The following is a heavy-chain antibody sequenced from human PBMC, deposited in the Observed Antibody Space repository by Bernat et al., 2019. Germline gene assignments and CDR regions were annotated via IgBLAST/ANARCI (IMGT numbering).Heavy chain of an antibody. J-gene: IGHJ4*02. CDR1: GGSFSGYY. CDR3: AGGKGVVTAI. CDR2: INHSGST. V-gene: IGHV4-34*01. Sequence: QVQLQQWGAGLLKPSETLSLTCAVYGGSFSGYYWTWIRQPPGKGLEWIGEINHSGSTNYNPSLKSRVTISVGTSKNQFSLKLSSVTAADTAVYYCAGGKGVVTAIWGQGTLVTVSS. D-gene: IGHD2-21*02.